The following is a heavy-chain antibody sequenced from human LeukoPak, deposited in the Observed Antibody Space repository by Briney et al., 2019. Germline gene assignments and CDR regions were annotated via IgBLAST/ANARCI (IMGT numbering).Heavy chain of an antibody. CDR1: AFTFSSYC. V-gene: IGHV3-7*04. Sequence: PGGSLRLSCAATAFTFSSYCVSWVRQAAGKGLEWVANKKQDGSEKYYVDSVKGRFTISRDNAKNSLYLQMNSLRAEDTAVYYCARGGRGGYYYDSSGPARNDYWGQGTLVTVSS. CDR2: KKQDGSEK. CDR3: ARGGRGGYYYDSSGPARNDY. J-gene: IGHJ4*02. D-gene: IGHD3-22*01.